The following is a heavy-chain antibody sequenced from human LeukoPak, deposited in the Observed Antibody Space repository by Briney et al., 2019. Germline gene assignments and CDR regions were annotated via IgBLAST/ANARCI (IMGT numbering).Heavy chain of an antibody. CDR2: INHSGST. Sequence: SETLSLTCVVYGGSFSGYYWSWIRQPPGKGLEWIGEINHSGSTNYNPSLKSRVTISVDTSKNQFSLKLSSVTAADTAVYYCARGLRIAARPFVYWGQGTLVTVSS. J-gene: IGHJ4*02. CDR1: GGSFSGYY. CDR3: ARGLRIAARPFVY. V-gene: IGHV4-34*01. D-gene: IGHD6-6*01.